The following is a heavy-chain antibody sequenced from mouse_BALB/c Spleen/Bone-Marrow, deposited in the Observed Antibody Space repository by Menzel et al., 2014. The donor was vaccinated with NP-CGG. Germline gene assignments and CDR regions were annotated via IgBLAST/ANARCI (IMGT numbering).Heavy chain of an antibody. J-gene: IGHJ4*01. CDR1: GFTFSDFY. Sequence: EVKLMESGGGLVKPGGPLKLSCAASGFTFSDFYMYWVRQTPEKRLEWVATISYGGSYIYYPDSVKGRFTISRDDAKNNLYLQMSSLKSEDTAMYYCARDRGVQGYAMDYWGQGTSVTVSS. CDR3: ARDRGVQGYAMDY. D-gene: IGHD2-14*01. V-gene: IGHV5-4*02. CDR2: ISYGGSYI.